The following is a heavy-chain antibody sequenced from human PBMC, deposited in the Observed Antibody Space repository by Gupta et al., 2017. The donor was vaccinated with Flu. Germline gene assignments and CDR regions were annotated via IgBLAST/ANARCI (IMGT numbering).Heavy chain of an antibody. V-gene: IGHV1-69*01. D-gene: IGHD2-21*02. CDR3: VRLTPCGGDCYYFQH. Sequence: QVQLVPSGAEVKKSGSSVKVSCKASGDTFCSNTFSWVRQAPGQGLEWMGGILPVIGATNYAQECQGRVTITADEATSTVYMEVSSLKSDDTAVYYCVRLTPCGGDCYYFQHWGQGTLVTVPS. J-gene: IGHJ1*01. CDR1: GDTFCSNT. CDR2: ILPVIGAT.